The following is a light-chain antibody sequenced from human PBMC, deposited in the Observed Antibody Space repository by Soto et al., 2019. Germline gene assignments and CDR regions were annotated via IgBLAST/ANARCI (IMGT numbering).Light chain of an antibody. Sequence: DIQMTQSPSSLSASVGDSVTITCRASQSISHSLNWYQQKPGKAPNLLIYAASSLQSGVPSRFSGSGSGTDFTLTISSLQPEDFAAYFCQQSYSLPPTFGGGTKVEIK. CDR1: QSISHS. CDR2: AAS. CDR3: QQSYSLPPT. J-gene: IGKJ4*01. V-gene: IGKV1-39*01.